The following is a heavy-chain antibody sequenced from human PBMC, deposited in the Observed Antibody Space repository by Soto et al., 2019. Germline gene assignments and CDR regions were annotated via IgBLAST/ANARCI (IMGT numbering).Heavy chain of an antibody. J-gene: IGHJ6*02. Sequence: GGSLRLSCAASGFTFSSYDMHWVRQATGKGLEWVSAIGTAGDTYYPGSVKGRFTISRENAKNSLYLQMNSLRAEDTAVYYCARDGRLQYYYYGMDVWGQGTTVTVSS. V-gene: IGHV3-13*01. D-gene: IGHD4-4*01. CDR2: IGTAGDT. CDR1: GFTFSSYD. CDR3: ARDGRLQYYYYGMDV.